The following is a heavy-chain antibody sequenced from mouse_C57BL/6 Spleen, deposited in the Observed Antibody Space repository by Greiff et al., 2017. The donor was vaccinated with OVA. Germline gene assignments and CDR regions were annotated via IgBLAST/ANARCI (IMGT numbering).Heavy chain of an antibody. CDR1: GFTFSDYG. CDR3: ARQGYGSPFAY. J-gene: IGHJ3*01. CDR2: ISSGSSTI. D-gene: IGHD1-1*01. V-gene: IGHV5-17*01. Sequence: EVKVEESGGGLVKPGGSLKLSCAASGFTFSDYGMHWVRQAPEKGLAWVAYISSGSSTIYYADTVKGRFTISRDNAKNTLFLQMTSLRSEDTAMYYCARQGYGSPFAYWGQGTLVTVSA.